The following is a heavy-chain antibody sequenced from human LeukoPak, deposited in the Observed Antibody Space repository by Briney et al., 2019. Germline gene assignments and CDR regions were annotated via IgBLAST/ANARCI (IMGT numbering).Heavy chain of an antibody. D-gene: IGHD1-26*01. CDR3: ARPSGGSLRDAFDV. Sequence: ASVKVSCKASGYTFTAYYLQWVRLAPGQGLEWMGRINPKSGGTEYPQRFQGRVTMTRDTSISTAYMELSRLRSDDTAVYYCARPSGGSLRDAFDVWGQGTMVTVSS. V-gene: IGHV1-2*06. CDR1: GYTFTAYY. CDR2: INPKSGGT. J-gene: IGHJ3*01.